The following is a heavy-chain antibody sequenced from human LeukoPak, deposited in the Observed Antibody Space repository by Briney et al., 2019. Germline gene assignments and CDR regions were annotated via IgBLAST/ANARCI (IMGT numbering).Heavy chain of an antibody. Sequence: GASVKFSCKASGDTFTNYSMNWVRQAPGQGLEWMGWMNPNSGKTSYAQKLQGRVTMTRNTSISTGYIELSSRKPKDRPVYSLARIVRNDYYYYYMDVWGKGTTITISS. CDR1: GDTFTNYS. D-gene: IGHD3-16*02. J-gene: IGHJ6*03. CDR3: ARIVRNDYYYYYMDV. CDR2: MNPNSGKT. V-gene: IGHV1-8*02.